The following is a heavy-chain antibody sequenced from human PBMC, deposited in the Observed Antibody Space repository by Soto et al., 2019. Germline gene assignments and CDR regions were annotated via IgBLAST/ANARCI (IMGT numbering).Heavy chain of an antibody. Sequence: QVQLVESGGGVVQPGRSLRLSCAASGFTFKNYAMHWVRQAPGKGLEWVAVISYDGSIEFYADSVKGRFTISRDDFKNTMCLQMGSLRVEDTAVYYCARGLPDFDWRLPFGYWGQGTLVTVSS. CDR3: ARGLPDFDWRLPFGY. V-gene: IGHV3-30-3*01. J-gene: IGHJ4*02. CDR2: ISYDGSIE. D-gene: IGHD3-9*01. CDR1: GFTFKNYA.